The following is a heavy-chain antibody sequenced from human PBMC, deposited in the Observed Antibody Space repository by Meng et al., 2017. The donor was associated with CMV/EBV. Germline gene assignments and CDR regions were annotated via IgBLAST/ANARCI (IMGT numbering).Heavy chain of an antibody. CDR3: ASPRGYSYGPPYYGMDV. CDR2: SNAGNGNT. D-gene: IGHD5-18*01. Sequence: YTFTSYAMHWVRQAPGQRLEWMGWSNAGNGNTKYSQEFQGRVTITRDTSASTAYMELSSLRSEDTAVYYCASPRGYSYGPPYYGMDVWGQGTTVTVSS. J-gene: IGHJ6*02. V-gene: IGHV1-3*02. CDR1: YTFTSYA.